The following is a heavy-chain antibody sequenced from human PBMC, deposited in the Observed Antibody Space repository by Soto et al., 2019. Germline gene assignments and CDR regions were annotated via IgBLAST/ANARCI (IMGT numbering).Heavy chain of an antibody. CDR2: IYYSGST. Sequence: SETLSLTCTVSGGSISSGGYYWSWIRQHPGKGLEWIGYIYYSGSTYYNPSLKSRVTISVDTSKNQFSLKLSSVTAADTAVYYCARIWFGYMKFYFDYWGQGALVTVSS. V-gene: IGHV4-31*03. CDR3: ARIWFGYMKFYFDY. D-gene: IGHD3-10*01. CDR1: GGSISSGGYY. J-gene: IGHJ4*02.